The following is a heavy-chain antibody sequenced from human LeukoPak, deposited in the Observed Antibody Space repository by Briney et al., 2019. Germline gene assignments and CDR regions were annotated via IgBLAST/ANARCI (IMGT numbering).Heavy chain of an antibody. Sequence: ASVKVSCKASGYTFTSNYIHWVRQAPGQGLEWMGMIYPRDGSTSYAQKFQGRVTVTRDTSISTAYMELSRLRSDDTAVYYCAREVGANFDYWGQGTLVTVSS. CDR3: AREVGANFDY. D-gene: IGHD1-26*01. V-gene: IGHV1-46*01. J-gene: IGHJ4*02. CDR2: IYPRDGST. CDR1: GYTFTSNY.